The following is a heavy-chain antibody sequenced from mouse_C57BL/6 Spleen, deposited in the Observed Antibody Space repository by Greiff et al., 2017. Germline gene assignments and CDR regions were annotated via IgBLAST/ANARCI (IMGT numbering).Heavy chain of an antibody. CDR2: ISYDGSN. CDR1: GYSITSGYY. J-gene: IGHJ2*01. V-gene: IGHV3-6*01. D-gene: IGHD2-1*01. Sequence: DVQLQESGPGLVKPSQSLSLSCSVSGYSITSGYYWNWIRQFPGNKLEWMGYISYDGSNNYNPSLKNRNSITRDTSKNQFFLKFNSVTTEDTAIYYCARDLSYGKRFDYWGQGTTLTVSS. CDR3: ARDLSYGKRFDY.